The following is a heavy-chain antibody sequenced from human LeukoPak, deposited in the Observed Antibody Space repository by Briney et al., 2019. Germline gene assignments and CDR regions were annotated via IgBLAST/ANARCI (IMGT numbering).Heavy chain of an antibody. CDR3: ATRAGYYDSSGLFDY. CDR1: GFTVSSNY. Sequence: AGGSLRLSCAASGFTVSSNYMSWVRQAPGKGLEWVSVIYSGGSTYYADSVKGRFTISRDNSKNTLYLQMNSLRAKDTAVYYCATRAGYYDSSGLFDYWGQGTLVTVSS. V-gene: IGHV3-53*01. D-gene: IGHD3-22*01. J-gene: IGHJ4*02. CDR2: IYSGGST.